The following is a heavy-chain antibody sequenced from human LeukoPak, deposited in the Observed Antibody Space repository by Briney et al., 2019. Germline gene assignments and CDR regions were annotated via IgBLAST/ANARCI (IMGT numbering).Heavy chain of an antibody. CDR1: GFTFSSYS. D-gene: IGHD3-22*01. J-gene: IGHJ4*02. CDR2: ISSSSSYI. CDR3: ARDSYYYDSSGYYSPIDY. V-gene: IGHV3-21*01. Sequence: GGSLRLSCTGSGFTFSSYSMNWVRQAPGKGLEWVSSISSSSSYIYYADSVKGRFTISRDNAKNSLYLQMNSLRAEDTAVYYCARDSYYYDSSGYYSPIDYWGQGTLVTVSS.